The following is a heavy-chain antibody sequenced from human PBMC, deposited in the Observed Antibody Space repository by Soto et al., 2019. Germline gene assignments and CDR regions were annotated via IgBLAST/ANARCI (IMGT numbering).Heavy chain of an antibody. CDR2: IRANDESI. CDR1: GFDFRSYE. J-gene: IGHJ3*02. Sequence: LRLSCVASGFDFRSYEMNWVRQAPGKGLEWVSNIRANDESIYYADSVKGRVSVSRDNAKNSLFLEMNSLRVDDTAVYYCARETLRDAIDIWGQGTMGTLSS. CDR3: ARETLRDAIDI. V-gene: IGHV3-48*03.